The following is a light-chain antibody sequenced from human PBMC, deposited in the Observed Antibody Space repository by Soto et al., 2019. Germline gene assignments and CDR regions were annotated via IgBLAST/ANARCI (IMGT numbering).Light chain of an antibody. CDR3: QQYNNWGPWM. CDR2: GAS. CDR1: QSVSSN. Sequence: EIVMTQSPATLSVSPGERATLSCRASQSVSSNLAWYQQKPGQAPRHLIYGASTRATGIPARFSGSGSGTKFTLTISSLQSEDFAVYYCQQYNNWGPWMFGQGTKVEIK. J-gene: IGKJ1*01. V-gene: IGKV3-15*01.